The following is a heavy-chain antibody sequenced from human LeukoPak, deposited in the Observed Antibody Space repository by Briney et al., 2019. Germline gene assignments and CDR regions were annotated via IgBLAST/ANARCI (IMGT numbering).Heavy chain of an antibody. J-gene: IGHJ3*02. Sequence: GGSLRLSCAASGFTFSSYDMHWVRQATGKGLEWVSAIGTAGDTYYPGSVKGRFTISRENAKNSLYLQMNSLRAEDTAVYYCARVGYSSSWSSSAFDIWGQGTMVTVSS. CDR1: GFTFSSYD. CDR3: ARVGYSSSWSSSAFDI. D-gene: IGHD6-13*01. V-gene: IGHV3-13*01. CDR2: IGTAGDT.